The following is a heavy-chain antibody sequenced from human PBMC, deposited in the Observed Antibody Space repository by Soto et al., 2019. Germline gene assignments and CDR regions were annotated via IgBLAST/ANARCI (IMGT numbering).Heavy chain of an antibody. CDR1: GYTFTSYD. Sequence: ASVKVSCKASGYTFTSYDINWVRQATGQGLEWMGWMNPNSGNTCYAQKFQGRVTMTRNTSISTAYMELSRLRSEDTAVYYCARTPTVTTVSGWYYYGMDVWGQGTTVTVSS. V-gene: IGHV1-8*01. J-gene: IGHJ6*02. CDR3: ARTPTVTTVSGWYYYGMDV. CDR2: MNPNSGNT. D-gene: IGHD4-4*01.